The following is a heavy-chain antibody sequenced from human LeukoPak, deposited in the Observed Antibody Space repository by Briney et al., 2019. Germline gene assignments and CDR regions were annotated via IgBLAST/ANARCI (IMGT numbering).Heavy chain of an antibody. V-gene: IGHV3-23*01. J-gene: IGHJ4*02. CDR2: ISGSGSST. D-gene: IGHD3-3*01. CDR1: GFTFSSYA. Sequence: PGGSLRLSCAASGFTFSSYAMSWVRQAPGKGLEWVSAISGSGSSTYYADSVKGRFTISRDNSKNTLYLQMNSLRAEDTAVYYCAKATYYDFWSGYVFDYWGQGTLVTVSS. CDR3: AKATYYDFWSGYVFDY.